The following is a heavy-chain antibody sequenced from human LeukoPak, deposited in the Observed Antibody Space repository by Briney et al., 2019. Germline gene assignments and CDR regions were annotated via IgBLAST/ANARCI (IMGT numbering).Heavy chain of an antibody. D-gene: IGHD3-16*01. Sequence: ASVKVSCKASGYTFSTYGISWVRQAPGQGLEWMGWILPYSGNTNYAQKLQGRVSVTTDTPTTTAYMELRSLTSDDTAVYYCAKDRRGSRNSLDVWGQGTTITVSS. J-gene: IGHJ6*02. CDR2: ILPYSGNT. CDR3: AKDRRGSRNSLDV. CDR1: GYTFSTYG. V-gene: IGHV1-18*01.